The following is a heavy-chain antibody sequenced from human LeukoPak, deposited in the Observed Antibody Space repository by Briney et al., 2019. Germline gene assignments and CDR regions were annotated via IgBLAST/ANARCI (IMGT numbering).Heavy chain of an antibody. Sequence: AGGSLRLSCAASGFTFSSYAMSWVRQAPGKGLEWVSSISSKGELTFYADSVKGRFTISRDNSESTLYLQMNILRAEDTARYYCTRDRPNYYGSDGHYYRRNGDYWGQGTLVTVSS. CDR1: GFTFSSYA. CDR2: ISSKGELT. V-gene: IGHV3-23*01. CDR3: TRDRPNYYGSDGHYYRRNGDY. J-gene: IGHJ4*02. D-gene: IGHD3-22*01.